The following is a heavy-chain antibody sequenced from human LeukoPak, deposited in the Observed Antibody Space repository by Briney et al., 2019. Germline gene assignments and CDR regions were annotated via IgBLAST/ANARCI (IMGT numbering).Heavy chain of an antibody. D-gene: IGHD4-11*01. CDR3: ARDSYSNYAFDI. J-gene: IGHJ3*02. CDR1: GGSISSYY. CDR2: IYYSGNT. V-gene: IGHV4-59*01. Sequence: SETLSLTCTDSGGSISSYYWSWIRQPPGKGLEWIGYIYYSGNTNYNPSLKSRVTISVDTSKNQFSLKLSSVTAADTAVYYCARDSYSNYAFDIWGQGTMVTVSS.